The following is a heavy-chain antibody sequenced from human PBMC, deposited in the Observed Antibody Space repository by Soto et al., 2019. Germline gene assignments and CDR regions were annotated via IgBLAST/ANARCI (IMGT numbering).Heavy chain of an antibody. J-gene: IGHJ6*02. CDR1: GFTFSSYA. V-gene: IGHV3-64*01. CDR2: ISSNGGST. Sequence: EVQLVESGGGLVQPGGSLRLSCAASGFTFSSYAMHWVRQAPGKGVEYVSAISSNGGSTYYANSVKGRFTISRDNSKNTLYLQMGSLRAEDMAVYYCARGTFDYYYYGMDVWGQGTTVTVSS. CDR3: ARGTFDYYYYGMDV.